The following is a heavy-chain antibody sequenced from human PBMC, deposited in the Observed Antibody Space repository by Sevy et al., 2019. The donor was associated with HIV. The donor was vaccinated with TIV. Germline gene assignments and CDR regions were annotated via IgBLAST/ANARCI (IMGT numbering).Heavy chain of an antibody. Sequence: ASVKVSCKVSGYSLTDLSMHWVRQAPGIGLEWMGRFDPEDGETIYAQKFQGRVTMTEDTSGDTAYMELSSLRSEDPAMYYCATTREVYSDNSGYIDYWGQGTLVTVSS. CDR1: GYSLTDLS. J-gene: IGHJ4*02. D-gene: IGHD3-22*01. CDR2: FDPEDGET. V-gene: IGHV1-24*01. CDR3: ATTREVYSDNSGYIDY.